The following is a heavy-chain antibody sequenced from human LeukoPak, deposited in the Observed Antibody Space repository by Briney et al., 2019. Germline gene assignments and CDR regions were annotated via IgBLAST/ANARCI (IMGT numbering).Heavy chain of an antibody. J-gene: IGHJ4*02. V-gene: IGHV4-34*01. D-gene: IGHD5-24*01. CDR2: INHSGST. CDR3: ARDYSVWLGLQSSTLFDY. Sequence: PSETLSLTCAVYGGSFSGYYWSWIRQPPGKGLEWIGEINHSGSTNYNPSLKSRVTISVDTSKNQFSLKLSSVTAADTAVYYCARDYSVWLGLQSSTLFDYWGQGTLVTVSS. CDR1: GGSFSGYY.